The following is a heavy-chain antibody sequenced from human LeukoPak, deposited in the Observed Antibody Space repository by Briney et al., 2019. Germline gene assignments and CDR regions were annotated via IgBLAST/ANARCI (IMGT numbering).Heavy chain of an antibody. CDR1: GGSISSINW. D-gene: IGHD2/OR15-2a*01. V-gene: IGHV4-4*02. Sequence: SDTLSLTCAVSGGSISSINWWSWVRQPPGKGLEWIGEIYHSGSTNYNPSLKSRVTISIDTSKNQFSLKLSSVTAADTAVYYCARDYFTSYYYYGMDVWGQGTTVTVSS. J-gene: IGHJ6*02. CDR2: IYHSGST. CDR3: ARDYFTSYYYYGMDV.